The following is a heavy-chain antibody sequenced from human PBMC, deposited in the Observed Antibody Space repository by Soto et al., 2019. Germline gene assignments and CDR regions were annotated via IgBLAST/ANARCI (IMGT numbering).Heavy chain of an antibody. V-gene: IGHV1-18*01. CDR3: ARDSWSYYDSSGYSNWFDP. D-gene: IGHD3-22*01. J-gene: IGHJ5*02. Sequence: GASVKVSCKASGYTFTSYGISWVRQAPGQGLEWMGWISAYNGNTNYAQKLQGRVTMTTDTSTSTAYMELRSLRSDDTAVYYCARDSWSYYDSSGYSNWFDPWGQGTLVTVS. CDR1: GYTFTSYG. CDR2: ISAYNGNT.